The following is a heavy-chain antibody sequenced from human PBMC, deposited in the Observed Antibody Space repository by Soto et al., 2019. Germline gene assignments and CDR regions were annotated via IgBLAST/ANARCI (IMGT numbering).Heavy chain of an antibody. J-gene: IGHJ5*02. CDR1: GGSISSYY. CDR2: IYNSGIT. Sequence: SETLSLTCTVSGGSISSYYWSWIRQPPGKGLEWIGYIYNSGITYYNPSLKSRVVISIDTSRNQFSLRLNSLTAADRAVYFCAGGVTVFGLVSLFCLDPWGEVTVVTVSS. D-gene: IGHD3-3*01. V-gene: IGHV4-4*08. CDR3: AGGVTVFGLVSLFCLDP.